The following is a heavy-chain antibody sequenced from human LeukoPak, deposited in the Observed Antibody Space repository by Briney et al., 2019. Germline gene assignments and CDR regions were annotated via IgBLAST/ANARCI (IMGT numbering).Heavy chain of an antibody. V-gene: IGHV1-18*01. CDR3: ARDRPYHDFWSGYPDY. CDR1: GYTFSSYG. J-gene: IGHJ4*02. Sequence: ASVKVSCKASGYTFSSYGISWVRQAPGQGLEWMGWISAYNDHTNYAQKFQGRVTMTTDTSTSTVYMELRSLRSDDTAVYYCARDRPYHDFWSGYPDYWGQGTLVTVSS. CDR2: ISAYNDHT. D-gene: IGHD3-3*01.